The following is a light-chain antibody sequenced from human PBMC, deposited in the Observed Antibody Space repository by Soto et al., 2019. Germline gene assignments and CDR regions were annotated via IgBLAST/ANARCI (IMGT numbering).Light chain of an antibody. CDR3: QQHDRSPFT. Sequence: EIVLTQSPATLSLSPGDTATLSCGSSQSVTNNSLAWYQQKPGLAPRLLMYAASTRATGIPDRFRGSGSGTDFTLTISSLEAEDFAVYYCQQHDRSPFTFGPGTKVDI. V-gene: IGKV3D-20*01. CDR2: AAS. CDR1: QSVTNNS. J-gene: IGKJ3*01.